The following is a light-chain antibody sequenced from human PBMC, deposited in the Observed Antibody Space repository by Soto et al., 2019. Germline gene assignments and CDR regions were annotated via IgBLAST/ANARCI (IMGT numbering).Light chain of an antibody. Sequence: EMVLTQSPATLSLSPGERATLSCRASQSVSSYLAWYQQKPGQAPRLLIYDASNRATGIPARFSGSGSGTDFTLTISRLEPEDFAVYYCQQYSRSPITFGQGTRLEIK. V-gene: IGKV3-11*01. CDR1: QSVSSY. CDR2: DAS. J-gene: IGKJ5*01. CDR3: QQYSRSPIT.